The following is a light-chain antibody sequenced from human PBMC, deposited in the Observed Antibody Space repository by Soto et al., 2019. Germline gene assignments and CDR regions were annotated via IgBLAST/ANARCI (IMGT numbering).Light chain of an antibody. Sequence: QAVLTQPPSVSAAPGQRVTISCSGSSSNIGVHYVSWYQQLPGTAPKLLIYDFSKRPSGIPDRFSASKSGTSATLDITGLQTGDEADYYCETWDSSLSAVVFGGGTKLTVL. V-gene: IGLV1-51*01. CDR3: ETWDSSLSAVV. CDR1: SSNIGVHY. CDR2: DFS. J-gene: IGLJ2*01.